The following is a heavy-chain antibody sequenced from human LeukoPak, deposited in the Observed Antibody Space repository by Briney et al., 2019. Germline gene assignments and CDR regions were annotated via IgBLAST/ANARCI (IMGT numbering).Heavy chain of an antibody. V-gene: IGHV3-23*01. D-gene: IGHD6-13*01. CDR1: GFTFSSYA. Sequence: GGSLRLSCAASGFTFSSYAMSWVRQAPRKGLEWVSTISGSGGSANYADSVKGRFTISRDNSKNTLYLQMNSLRAEDTAVYYCAKADSSSWYIFYFDYWGQGTLVTVSS. CDR2: ISGSGGSA. CDR3: AKADSSSWYIFYFDY. J-gene: IGHJ4*02.